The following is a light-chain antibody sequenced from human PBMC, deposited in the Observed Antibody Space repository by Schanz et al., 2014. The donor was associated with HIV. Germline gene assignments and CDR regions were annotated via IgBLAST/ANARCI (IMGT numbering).Light chain of an antibody. V-gene: IGKV3-20*01. CDR1: QSVSSSY. J-gene: IGKJ1*01. Sequence: EIVLTQSPATLSLSPGERATLSCRASQSVSSSYLAWYQQKPGQAPRLLIYGASSRATGIPARFSGSGSGTDFTLTISRLEPEDFAVYYCQQYGSPPWTFGQGTKVEVK. CDR3: QQYGSPPWT. CDR2: GAS.